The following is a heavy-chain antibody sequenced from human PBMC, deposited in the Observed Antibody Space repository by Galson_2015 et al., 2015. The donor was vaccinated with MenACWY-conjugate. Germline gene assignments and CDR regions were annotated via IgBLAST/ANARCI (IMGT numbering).Heavy chain of an antibody. CDR3: DLSSSQPRPKPPNSYYYMDV. CDR2: IIPLLGVP. Sequence: SVKVSCKASGGSFSDSAISWVRQAPGQGLEWMGRIIPLLGVPNYAQKFQGRVTITADTSTSTAYLELNSLRSEDTAVYYCDLSSSQPRPKPPNSYYYMDVWGNGTTIIVSS. D-gene: IGHD6-13*01. V-gene: IGHV1-69*04. CDR1: GGSFSDSA. J-gene: IGHJ6*03.